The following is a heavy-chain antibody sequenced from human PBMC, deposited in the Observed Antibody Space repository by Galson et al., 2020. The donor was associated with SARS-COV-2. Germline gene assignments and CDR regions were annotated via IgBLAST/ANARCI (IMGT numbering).Heavy chain of an antibody. V-gene: IGHV3-74*01. D-gene: IGHD5-12*01. CDR3: ARETIISAHSIHS. J-gene: IGHJ4*02. CDR1: GFTFSSHW. CDR2: LNRDGSSA. Sequence: GGSLRLSCAASGFTFSSHWMHWVRQGPGKGLVWVSRLNRDGSSAPYADSVKGRFTISRDNAKNTLSLEMNGLRAEDTAVYYCARETIISAHSIHSWGQGTLVTVSS.